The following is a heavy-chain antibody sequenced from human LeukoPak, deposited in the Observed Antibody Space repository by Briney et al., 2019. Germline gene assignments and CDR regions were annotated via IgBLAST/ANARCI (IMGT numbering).Heavy chain of an antibody. D-gene: IGHD6-19*01. V-gene: IGHV1-3*01. J-gene: IGHJ6*02. CDR1: GYTFTSYA. Sequence: ASVKASCKASGYTFTSYAMHWVRQAPGQRLEWMGWINAGNGNTKYSQKFQGRVTITRDTSASTAYMELSSLRSEDTAVYYCARDSSGWYRYYYYYYGMDVWGQGTTVTVSS. CDR2: INAGNGNT. CDR3: ARDSSGWYRYYYYYYGMDV.